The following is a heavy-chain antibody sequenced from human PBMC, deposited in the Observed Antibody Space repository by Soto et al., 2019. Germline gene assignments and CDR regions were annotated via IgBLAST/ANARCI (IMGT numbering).Heavy chain of an antibody. D-gene: IGHD6-19*01. V-gene: IGHV4-61*01. Sequence: SETLSLTCTVSGGSVSSGSYYWSWIRQPPGKGLEWIGYIYYSGSTNYNPSLKSRVTISVDTSKNQFSLKLSSVTAADTAVYYCARGVAGLFDYWGQGTLVTVS. CDR3: ARGVAGLFDY. CDR2: IYYSGST. J-gene: IGHJ4*02. CDR1: GGSVSSGSYY.